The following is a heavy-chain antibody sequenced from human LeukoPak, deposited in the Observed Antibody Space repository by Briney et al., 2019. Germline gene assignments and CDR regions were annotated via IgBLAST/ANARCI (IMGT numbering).Heavy chain of an antibody. CDR2: IGSTSIYT. Sequence: KPGGSLRLSCAASGFTFSDYYMSWIRQAPGKGLEWVSDIGSTSIYTNYADSVKGRFTISRDNAKNSLYLQMNSLRAEDTAAYYCAREDGYSSSWYSDYWGQGTLVTVSS. CDR3: AREDGYSSSWYSDY. CDR1: GFTFSDYY. D-gene: IGHD6-13*01. J-gene: IGHJ4*02. V-gene: IGHV3-11*05.